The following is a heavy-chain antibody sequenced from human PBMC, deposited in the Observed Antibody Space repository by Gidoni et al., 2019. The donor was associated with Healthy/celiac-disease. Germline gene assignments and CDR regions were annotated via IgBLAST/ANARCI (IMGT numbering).Heavy chain of an antibody. J-gene: IGHJ5*02. CDR1: GYTLTELS. CDR2: FAPEDGEK. V-gene: IGHV1-24*01. D-gene: IGHD3-22*01. CDR3: ATVLVVVITSSQGGWFDP. Sequence: QVQLVQSGAEVKKPGASVKVSCTVSGYTLTELSMHWVRQAPGKGLEWMGGFAPEDGEKIYEQKFQGRVTMTEDTSTDTAYMELSSLRSEDTAVYYCATVLVVVITSSQGGWFDPWGQGTLVTVSS.